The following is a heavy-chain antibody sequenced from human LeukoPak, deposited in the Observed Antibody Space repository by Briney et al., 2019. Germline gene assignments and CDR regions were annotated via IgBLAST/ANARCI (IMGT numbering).Heavy chain of an antibody. CDR2: IYYSGST. D-gene: IGHD4-17*01. CDR1: GDSISSGDYY. CDR3: ARYRDYRYYYYYMDV. J-gene: IGHJ6*03. Sequence: SETLSLTCTVSGDSISSGDYYWSWIRQPAGKGLEWVGYIYYSGSTNYNPSLKSRVTISVDTSKNQFSLKLSSVTAADTAVYYCARYRDYRYYYYYMDVWGKGTTVTVSS. V-gene: IGHV4-61*10.